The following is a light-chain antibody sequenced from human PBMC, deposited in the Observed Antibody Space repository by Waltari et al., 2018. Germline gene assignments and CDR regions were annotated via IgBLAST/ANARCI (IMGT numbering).Light chain of an antibody. Sequence: SSELTQDPAVSVALGQTVRFTCQGDSLRTSYASWYQVKPGQAPVLVLYGKDKRPSGLPDRISCYSSGTTSSLTITGAQAEDEADYYCSSRNGRTNQVVFAGGTKVTVL. V-gene: IGLV3-19*01. CDR1: SLRTSY. CDR3: SSRNGRTNQVV. CDR2: GKD. J-gene: IGLJ3*02.